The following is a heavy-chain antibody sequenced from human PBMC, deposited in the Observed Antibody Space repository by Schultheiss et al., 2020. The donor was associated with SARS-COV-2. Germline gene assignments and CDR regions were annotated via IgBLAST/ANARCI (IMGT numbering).Heavy chain of an antibody. D-gene: IGHD6-19*01. J-gene: IGHJ4*02. CDR1: GDSVSSNSAA. CDR2: TYYRSKWYN. V-gene: IGHV6-1*01. CDR3: ARSAAVGPDY. Sequence: SETLSLTCAISGDSVSSNSAAWNWIRQSPSRGLEWLGRTYYRSKWYNHYAVSVKSRIIINPDTSKNQFSLQLKSVTPEDTAVYYCARSAAVGPDYWGQGTLVTVSS.